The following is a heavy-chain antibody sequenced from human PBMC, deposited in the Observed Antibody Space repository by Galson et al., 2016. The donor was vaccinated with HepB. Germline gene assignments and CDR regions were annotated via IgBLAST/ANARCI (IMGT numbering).Heavy chain of an antibody. Sequence: LRLSCAASGFTFSNSGMPWVRQAPGKGLEWVAVIWYDGSNTYYADSVKGRFTISRDNSKNTLYLEMNSLRAEDTAVYYCARDPTPSNIIEYYFGMDVWGQGTTVSVSS. J-gene: IGHJ6*02. CDR3: ARDPTPSNIIEYYFGMDV. V-gene: IGHV3-33*01. CDR2: IWYDGSNT. D-gene: IGHD2/OR15-2a*01. CDR1: GFTFSNSG.